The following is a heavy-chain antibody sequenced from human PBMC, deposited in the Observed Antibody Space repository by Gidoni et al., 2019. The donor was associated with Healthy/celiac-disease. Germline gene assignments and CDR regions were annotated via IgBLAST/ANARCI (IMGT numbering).Heavy chain of an antibody. J-gene: IGHJ5*02. CDR1: GGSISSSSYY. D-gene: IGHD6-13*01. CDR3: ARRRGVTLIAAAVYWFDP. V-gene: IGHV4-39*01. CDR2: IYYSGST. Sequence: QLQLQESGPGLVKPSETLSLTCTVSGGSISSSSYYWGWIRQPPGKGLEWIGSIYYSGSTYYNPSLKSRVTISVDTSKNQFSLKLSSVTAADTAVYYCARRRGVTLIAAAVYWFDPWGQGTLVTVSS.